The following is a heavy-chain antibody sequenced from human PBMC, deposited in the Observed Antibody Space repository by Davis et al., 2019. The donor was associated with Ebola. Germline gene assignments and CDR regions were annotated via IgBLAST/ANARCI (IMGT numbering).Heavy chain of an antibody. CDR1: GLTFSGYS. V-gene: IGHV3-21*01. J-gene: IGHJ4*02. CDR2: ISSRSNYI. Sequence: PGGSLRLSCAASGLTFSGYSVNCVRQAPGKGLEWVSSISSRSNYIYYADSLKGRFTISRDNAKNSVYLEMNSLRAEDTAVYYCARAQEMTTNVPGYWGQGTVVIVSS. CDR3: ARAQEMTTNVPGY. D-gene: IGHD5-24*01.